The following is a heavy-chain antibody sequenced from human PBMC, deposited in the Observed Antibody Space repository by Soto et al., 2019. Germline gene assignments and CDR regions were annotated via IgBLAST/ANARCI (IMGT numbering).Heavy chain of an antibody. CDR3: AKWALLRYFAWFPANYMGV. Sequence: GGSLRLSCAASGFTFSSYAMSWVRQAPGKGLEWVSAISGSGGSTYYADSVKGRFTISRDNSKNTLYLQMNSLRAEDTAVYYCAKWALLRYFAWFPANYMGVWGKGTTVTVSS. J-gene: IGHJ6*03. D-gene: IGHD3-9*01. CDR2: ISGSGGST. V-gene: IGHV3-23*01. CDR1: GFTFSSYA.